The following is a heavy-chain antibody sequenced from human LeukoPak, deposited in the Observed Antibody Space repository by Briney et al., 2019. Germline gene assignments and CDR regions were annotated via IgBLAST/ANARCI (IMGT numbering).Heavy chain of an antibody. J-gene: IGHJ4*02. CDR3: ARASNPDAGHEDY. D-gene: IGHD1-14*01. Sequence: GSVKVSCKASGYTFTGYYMHWVRQAPGQGREWMGWINPNSGGTNYAQKFQGRVTMTRDTSISTAYMELSSLRSEDTAVYYCARASNPDAGHEDYWGQGTLVTVSS. CDR1: GYTFTGYY. CDR2: INPNSGGT. V-gene: IGHV1-2*02.